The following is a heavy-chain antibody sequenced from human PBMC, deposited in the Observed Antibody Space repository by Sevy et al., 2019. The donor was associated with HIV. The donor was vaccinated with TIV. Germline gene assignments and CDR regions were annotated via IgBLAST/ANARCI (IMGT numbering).Heavy chain of an antibody. V-gene: IGHV1-2*02. CDR1: GYTFTGYY. Sequence: ASVKVSCKASGYTFTGYYMHWVRQAPGQGLEWMGWINPNRGGTNYAQKFQGRVTMTRDTSISTAYMELSRLRSDDTAVYYCARERVYCSGGSCKPGGWFDPWGQGTPVTVSS. CDR3: ARERVYCSGGSCKPGGWFDP. D-gene: IGHD2-15*01. J-gene: IGHJ5*02. CDR2: INPNRGGT.